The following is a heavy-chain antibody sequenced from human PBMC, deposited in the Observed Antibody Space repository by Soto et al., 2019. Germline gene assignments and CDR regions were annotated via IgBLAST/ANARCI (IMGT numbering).Heavy chain of an antibody. CDR3: AKDRPEPCSGGTCYSFYFDY. CDR2: ISWNSGSI. V-gene: IGHV3-9*01. Sequence: EVQLVESGGGLVQPGRSLRLSCAASGFTFDDYAMHWVRQAPGKGLEWVSSISWNSGSIGYADSVKGRFTISRDNAKNSLYLQMNSLRAEDTAFYYCAKDRPEPCSGGTCYSFYFDYWGQGSLVTVSS. J-gene: IGHJ4*02. D-gene: IGHD2-15*01. CDR1: GFTFDDYA.